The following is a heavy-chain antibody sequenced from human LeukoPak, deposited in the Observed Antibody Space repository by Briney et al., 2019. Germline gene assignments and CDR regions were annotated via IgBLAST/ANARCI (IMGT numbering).Heavy chain of an antibody. Sequence: GGCLRLSCAASGLTFRNYGFHWVRQAPGKGLEWGAIIYSGGGTTKYYAESVKDRFTITRDDSRDTLYLQMNSLRAEDTAVYYCVVILVPGGVWHFDLWGRGTLVTVSS. CDR2: IYSGGGTTK. CDR3: VVILVPGGVWHFDL. J-gene: IGHJ2*01. V-gene: IGHV3-33*03. D-gene: IGHD2-2*01. CDR1: GLTFRNYG.